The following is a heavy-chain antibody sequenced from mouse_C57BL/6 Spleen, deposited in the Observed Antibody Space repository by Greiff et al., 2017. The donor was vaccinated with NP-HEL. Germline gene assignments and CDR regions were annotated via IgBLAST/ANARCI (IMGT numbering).Heavy chain of an antibody. Sequence: VKLVESGPGLVAPSQSLSITCTVSGFSLTSYGVDWVRQSPGKGLEWLGVIWGVGSTNYNSAPKSRLSISKDNSKSQVYLKMNSLQTDDTAMYYCARGGSSPFAYWGQGTLVTVSA. V-gene: IGHV2-6*01. D-gene: IGHD1-1*01. CDR2: IWGVGST. CDR3: ARGGSSPFAY. CDR1: GFSLTSYG. J-gene: IGHJ3*01.